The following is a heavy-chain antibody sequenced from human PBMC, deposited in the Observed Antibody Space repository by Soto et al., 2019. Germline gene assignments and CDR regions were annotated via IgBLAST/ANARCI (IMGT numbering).Heavy chain of an antibody. CDR2: ISGSGGST. CDR1: GFSFSTYA. CDR3: AKNWDTTFSSSSH. J-gene: IGHJ4*02. D-gene: IGHD6-6*01. V-gene: IGHV3-23*01. Sequence: SGGGLVQAGGSLRLSCSASGFSFSTYAMSWVRQAPGKGLEWVSAISGSGGSTYYADSVKGRFTISRDNSKNTLYLQMNSLRAEDTAVYYCAKNWDTTFSSSSHWGQGTLVTVSS.